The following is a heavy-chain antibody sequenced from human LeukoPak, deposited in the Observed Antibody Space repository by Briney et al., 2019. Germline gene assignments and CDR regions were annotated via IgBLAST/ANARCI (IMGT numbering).Heavy chain of an antibody. Sequence: PSQTLSLTCAISGDSVSSISAAWNWIRQSPSRGLEWLGRTYYRSKWYNDYAVSVKGRITINPDTSRNQFSLHLNSVTPEDTAVYYCARVPGDHLYYYFYIDVWGKGTTVTVSS. CDR1: GDSVSSISAA. D-gene: IGHD7-27*01. J-gene: IGHJ6*03. CDR3: ARVPGDHLYYYFYIDV. CDR2: TYYRSKWYN. V-gene: IGHV6-1*01.